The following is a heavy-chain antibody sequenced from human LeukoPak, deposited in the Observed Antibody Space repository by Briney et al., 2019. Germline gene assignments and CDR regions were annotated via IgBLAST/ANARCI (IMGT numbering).Heavy chain of an antibody. Sequence: GGSLRLSCAASGFTFSSYHFHWVRQAPGKGLEWVSSISSDSSSFKYYAHSVQGRFTISRDNSKNSLYLQMNSLRAEDTAVYYCARDRYDSSGYYSDYWGQGTLVTVSS. D-gene: IGHD3-22*01. CDR2: ISSDSSSFK. J-gene: IGHJ4*02. CDR3: ARDRYDSSGYYSDY. V-gene: IGHV3-21*01. CDR1: GFTFSSYH.